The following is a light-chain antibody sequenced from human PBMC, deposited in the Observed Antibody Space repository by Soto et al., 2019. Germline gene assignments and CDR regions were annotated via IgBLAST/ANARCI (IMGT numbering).Light chain of an antibody. CDR2: KAS. J-gene: IGKJ1*01. CDR1: QSISSW. Sequence: DIQISQSPSTLSASVGGTVTITCRASQSISSWLAWYQQKPGIAPKLLIYKASTLQSGVPSRFSGSGDGTVFTLTISRLQPDDSATYYCQQYDVYSTFGQGTKVEIK. V-gene: IGKV1-5*03. CDR3: QQYDVYST.